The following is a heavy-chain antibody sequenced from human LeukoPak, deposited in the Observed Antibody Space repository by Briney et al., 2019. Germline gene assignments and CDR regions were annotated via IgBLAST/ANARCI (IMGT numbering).Heavy chain of an antibody. CDR3: ARRNSGNYYGLFDP. CDR2: IYYSGNT. J-gene: IGHJ5*02. V-gene: IGHV4-39*01. D-gene: IGHD1-26*01. Sequence: TSETLSLTCTVSGGSISSSSYYWAWIRHPPGSGLEWIGSIYYSGNTYYNPSLKSRITLSVDTSKNQFSLKLSSVTAADSAVYYCARRNSGNYYGLFDPWGQGTLVTVSS. CDR1: GGSISSSSYY.